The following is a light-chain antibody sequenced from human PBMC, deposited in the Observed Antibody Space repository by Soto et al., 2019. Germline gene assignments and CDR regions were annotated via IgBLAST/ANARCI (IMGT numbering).Light chain of an antibody. J-gene: IGKJ1*01. Sequence: DIQRTQSPSTLSASVGDRVTITCRASQSVSWWLAWYQQKPGKAPKLLIYGASSLESGVPSRFSGSGSGTEFTLSISDVQPDDFATYYCQQYKSYSTWTFGQGTKVDIK. CDR2: GAS. CDR1: QSVSWW. V-gene: IGKV1-5*01. CDR3: QQYKSYSTWT.